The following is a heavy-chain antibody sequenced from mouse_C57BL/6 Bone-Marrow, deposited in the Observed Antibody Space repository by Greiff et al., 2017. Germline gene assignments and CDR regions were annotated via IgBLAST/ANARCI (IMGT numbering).Heavy chain of an antibody. CDR3: ANDGRRYFDV. D-gene: IGHD1-1*02. CDR1: GYTFTSYW. Sequence: QVQLQQPGAELVKPGASVKLSCKASGYTFTSYWMHWVKQRPGQGLEWIGMIHPSSGSTNYNEKFKSKATLTVDKSSSTAYMQLSSLTSEDSAVYYCANDGRRYFDVWGTGTTVTVSS. V-gene: IGHV1-64*01. J-gene: IGHJ1*03. CDR2: IHPSSGST.